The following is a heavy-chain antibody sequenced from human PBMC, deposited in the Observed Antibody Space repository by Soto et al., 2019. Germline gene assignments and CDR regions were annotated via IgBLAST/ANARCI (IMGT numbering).Heavy chain of an antibody. V-gene: IGHV3-23*01. CDR2: ISGSGGST. J-gene: IGHJ6*02. Sequence: EVQLLESGGGLVQPGGSLRLSCAASGFTFSNYAMTWVRQAPGKGLEWASAISGSGGSTYYADSVKGRFTISRDNSKDTLYLQMNSLRVEDTAVFYCAKDVTVATHFHYYYYCGMDVWGQGTTVTVSS. CDR3: AKDVTVATHFHYYYYCGMDV. D-gene: IGHD4-17*01. CDR1: GFTFSNYA.